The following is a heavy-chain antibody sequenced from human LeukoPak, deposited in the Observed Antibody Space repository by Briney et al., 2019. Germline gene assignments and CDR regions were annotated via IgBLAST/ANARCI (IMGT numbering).Heavy chain of an antibody. V-gene: IGHV3-30*02. Sequence: GGSLRLSCAASGFTFSSYGMHWVRQAPGKGLEWVAFIRSDGTNKYYPDSVEGRFTISRDNAKNSLSLQMNNLRAEDTAVYYCARDKYYDRYFDSWGQGTLVTVSS. J-gene: IGHJ4*02. CDR3: ARDKYYDRYFDS. CDR2: IRSDGTNK. D-gene: IGHD3-22*01. CDR1: GFTFSSYG.